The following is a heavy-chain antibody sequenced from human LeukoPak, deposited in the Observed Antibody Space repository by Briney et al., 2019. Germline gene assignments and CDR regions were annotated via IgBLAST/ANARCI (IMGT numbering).Heavy chain of an antibody. CDR1: GGSFSGYY. V-gene: IGHV4-34*01. CDR3: ARGWAALDIVVVPAAPRGSEYFQH. J-gene: IGHJ1*01. D-gene: IGHD2-2*03. CDR2: INHSGST. Sequence: PSETLSLTCAVYGGSFSGYYWSWIRQPPGKGLEWIGEINHSGSTNYNPSLKSRVTISVDTSKNQFSLKLSSVTAADTAVYYCARGWAALDIVVVPAAPRGSEYFQHWARAPWSPSPQ.